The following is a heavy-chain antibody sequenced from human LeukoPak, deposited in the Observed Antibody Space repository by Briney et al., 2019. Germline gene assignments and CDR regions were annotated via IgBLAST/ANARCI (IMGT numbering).Heavy chain of an antibody. Sequence: SETLSLNCTVSGASISSYSWCWIRQPAGKGLEWIGRIYSSGSTNYNPSLKSRVTMSADTSKNHFSLKLSSVTAADTAVYYCARDPAPDAFDIWGQGTMVTVSS. J-gene: IGHJ3*02. CDR1: GASISSYS. V-gene: IGHV4-4*07. CDR2: IYSSGST. CDR3: ARDPAPDAFDI.